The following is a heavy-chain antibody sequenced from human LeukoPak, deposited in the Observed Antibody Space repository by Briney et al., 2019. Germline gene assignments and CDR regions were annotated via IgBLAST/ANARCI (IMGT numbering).Heavy chain of an antibody. Sequence: GASVKVSCKASGYTFTNYGISWVRQAPRQGLEWMGWINAHNGNTKNAQKFQRRLTLTTDTSTSTACMEWRSLISEDTAVYYCARANPYYDSSSFRETWGQGTLVSVSS. CDR3: ARANPYYDSSSFRET. CDR1: GYTFTNYG. J-gene: IGHJ5*02. V-gene: IGHV1-18*01. D-gene: IGHD3-22*01. CDR2: INAHNGNT.